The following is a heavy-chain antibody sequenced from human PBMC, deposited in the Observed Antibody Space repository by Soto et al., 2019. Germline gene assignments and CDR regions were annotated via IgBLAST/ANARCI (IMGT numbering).Heavy chain of an antibody. D-gene: IGHD3-16*01. CDR2: IYYRGST. CDR3: AREASLGDYYYYGMDV. V-gene: IGHV4-31*03. CDR1: GGSISSGGYY. Sequence: QVQLQESGPGRVKPSQTLSLTCTVSGGSISSGGYYWSWIRQHPGKGLEGIGYIYYRGSTYYNPSLKCRVTISVDTSKNQCSLKLSSVTAADTAVYYCAREASLGDYYYYGMDVWGQGTTVTVSS. J-gene: IGHJ6*02.